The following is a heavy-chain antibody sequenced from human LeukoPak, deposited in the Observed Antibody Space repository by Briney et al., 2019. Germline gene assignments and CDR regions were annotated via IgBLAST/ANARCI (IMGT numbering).Heavy chain of an antibody. V-gene: IGHV3-7*01. CDR3: ARGADYDILTGYMDV. CDR1: GFTFSNYW. Sequence: GGSLRLSCAASGFTFSNYWMSWVRQAPGKGLEWVANIKQDRSEKYYVDSVKGRFTISRDNAKNSLYLEMNSLRAEDTAVYYCARGADYDILTGYMDVWGKGTTVTVSS. CDR2: IKQDRSEK. D-gene: IGHD3-9*01. J-gene: IGHJ6*03.